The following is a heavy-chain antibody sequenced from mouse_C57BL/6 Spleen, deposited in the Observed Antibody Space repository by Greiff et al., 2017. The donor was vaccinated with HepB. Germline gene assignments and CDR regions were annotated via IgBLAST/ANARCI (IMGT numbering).Heavy chain of an antibody. Sequence: VQLQQPGAELVKPGASVKLSCKASGYTFTSYWMQWVKQRPGQGLEWIGEIDPSDSYTNYNQKFKGKATLTVDTSSSTAYMQRSSLTSEDSAVYYCARHYYGSSPFDYWGQGTTLTVSS. CDR1: GYTFTSYW. CDR3: ARHYYGSSPFDY. CDR2: IDPSDSYT. J-gene: IGHJ2*01. V-gene: IGHV1-50*01. D-gene: IGHD1-1*01.